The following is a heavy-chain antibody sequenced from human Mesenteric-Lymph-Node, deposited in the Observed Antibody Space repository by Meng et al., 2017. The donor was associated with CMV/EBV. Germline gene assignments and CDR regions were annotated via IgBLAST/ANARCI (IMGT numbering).Heavy chain of an antibody. CDR3: ARGVMNVGLATSSFDY. V-gene: IGHV4-4*02. J-gene: IGHJ4*02. CDR2: INHSGST. Sequence: SETLSLTCAVSGGSITSSNWWTWVRQPPGKGLEWIGEINHSGSTNYNPSLKSRATISVDKSKNQFSLKLTSMTAADTGVYYCARGVMNVGLATSSFDYWGQGTLVTVSS. D-gene: IGHD5-12*01. CDR1: GGSITSSNW.